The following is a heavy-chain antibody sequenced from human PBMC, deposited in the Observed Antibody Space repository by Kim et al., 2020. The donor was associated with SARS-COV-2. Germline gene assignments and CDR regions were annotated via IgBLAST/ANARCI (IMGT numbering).Heavy chain of an antibody. CDR3: AKDVLQWFGRGGVDV. Sequence: DSVKGRFTISRDNTKNTLYLQMNSLRAEDTAVYYCAKDVLQWFGRGGVDVWGQGTTVTVSS. D-gene: IGHD3-10*01. V-gene: IGHV3-30*02. J-gene: IGHJ6*02.